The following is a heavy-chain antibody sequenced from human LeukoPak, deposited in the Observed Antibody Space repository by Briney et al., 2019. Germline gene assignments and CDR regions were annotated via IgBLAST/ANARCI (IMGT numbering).Heavy chain of an antibody. CDR2: IYSGGST. V-gene: IGHV3-53*01. Sequence: GGSLRLSCAASGFTVSSNYMSCVRQAPGKGLEWGSVIYSGGSTYYADSVKGRFTISRDNSKNTLYLQMNSLRAEDTAVYSCARVLSVLAQWAPYFDYWGQGTLVTVSS. J-gene: IGHJ4*02. CDR1: GFTVSSNY. D-gene: IGHD1-26*01. CDR3: ARVLSVLAQWAPYFDY.